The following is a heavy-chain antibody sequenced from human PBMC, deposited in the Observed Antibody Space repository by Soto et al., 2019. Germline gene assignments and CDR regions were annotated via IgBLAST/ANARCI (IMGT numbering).Heavy chain of an antibody. CDR2: MNAKSGDT. Sequence: QAHLQQSGAELKRPGASVKVSCKASGYTFSDFDINWLRQASGQGPEWMGWMNAKSGDTFFAQRFQGKFNMTWDTSLSTAYMEVGSLTSDDTAIYYCARGNPFNYAGFDVWGQGTTVAVSS. D-gene: IGHD3-16*01. J-gene: IGHJ6*02. CDR3: ARGNPFNYAGFDV. CDR1: GYTFSDFD. V-gene: IGHV1-8*01.